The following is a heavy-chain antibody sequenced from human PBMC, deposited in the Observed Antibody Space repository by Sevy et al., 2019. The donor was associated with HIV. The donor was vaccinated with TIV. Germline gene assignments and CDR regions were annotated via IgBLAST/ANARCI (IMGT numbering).Heavy chain of an antibody. CDR3: AKGTVPH. CDR1: GFIFSSYS. D-gene: IGHD4-17*01. V-gene: IGHV3-48*01. CDR2: ISPSGSTI. Sequence: VGSLRLSCEASGFIFSSYSMNWIRQIPGKGLEWISYISPSGSTIYYADSVKGRFTISRDSAKNSVYLQMSNLRTEDTALYYCAKGTVPHWGQGTLVTVSS. J-gene: IGHJ4*02.